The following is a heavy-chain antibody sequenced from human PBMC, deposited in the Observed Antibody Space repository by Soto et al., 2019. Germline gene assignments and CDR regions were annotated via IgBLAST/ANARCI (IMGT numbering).Heavy chain of an antibody. CDR2: VYSGGAT. D-gene: IGHD1-26*01. J-gene: IGHJ4*02. CDR3: ARSGSYVNSFDC. CDR1: GFSVSNHF. V-gene: IGHV3-53*01. Sequence: EVQLVESGGGLVQPGGSLRLCCVASGFSVSNHFMNWVRQAPGKGLEWVSVVYSGGATYYADSVKGRFTVSRDISKNTLYLQMNRLRGEDTAIYYCARSGSYVNSFDCWGQGTLVTVSS.